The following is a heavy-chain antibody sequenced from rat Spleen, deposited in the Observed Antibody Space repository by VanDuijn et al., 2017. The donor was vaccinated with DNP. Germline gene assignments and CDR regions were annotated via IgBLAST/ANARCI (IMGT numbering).Heavy chain of an antibody. CDR1: GFTFSNYG. CDR3: ATYDYYYSSYRDAMDA. CDR2: ISPSGGST. D-gene: IGHD1-2*01. J-gene: IGHJ4*01. V-gene: IGHV5-19*01. Sequence: EVQLVESGGGLVQPGRSLKLSCAASGFTFSNYGMHWIRQAPTKGLEWVASISPSGGSTYYLDSVKGRFTISRDTAKSTLYLQMDSLRSEDTATYYCATYDYYYSSYRDAMDAWGQGTSVTVSS.